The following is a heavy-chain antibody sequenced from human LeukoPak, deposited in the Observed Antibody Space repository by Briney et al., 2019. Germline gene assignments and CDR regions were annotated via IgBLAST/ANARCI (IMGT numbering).Heavy chain of an antibody. CDR1: GFTFSSYA. V-gene: IGHV3-30-3*01. D-gene: IGHD1-26*01. J-gene: IGHJ5*02. Sequence: GGSLRLSCAASGFTFSSYAMHWVRQAPGKVLEWVAVISYDGSNKYYADSVKGRFTISRDNSKNTLYLQMNSLRAEDTAVYYCARDLRIEWELLTSPFDNWGQGTLVTVSS. CDR2: ISYDGSNK. CDR3: ARDLRIEWELLTSPFDN.